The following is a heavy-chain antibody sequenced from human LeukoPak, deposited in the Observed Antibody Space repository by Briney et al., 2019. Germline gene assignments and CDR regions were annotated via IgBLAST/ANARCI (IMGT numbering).Heavy chain of an antibody. J-gene: IGHJ5*02. CDR3: GRGVRGVITTNNWFDP. D-gene: IGHD3-10*01. CDR1: GFSFSDYS. Sequence: GGSLRLSCEASGFSFSDYSINWVRQAPGKGLEWVSSISSSRTYVFYADSVKGRFTLSRDNARNSVYLQMTRLRAEDAAVYYCGRGVRGVITTNNWFDPWGQGTLVTVSS. V-gene: IGHV3-21*01. CDR2: ISSSRTYV.